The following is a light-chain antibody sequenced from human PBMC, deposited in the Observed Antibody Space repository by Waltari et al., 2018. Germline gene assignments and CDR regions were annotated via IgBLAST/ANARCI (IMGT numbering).Light chain of an antibody. CDR2: RAS. V-gene: IGKV1-5*03. CDR1: QSISNW. CDR3: QQYSTTSWT. J-gene: IGKJ1*01. Sequence: DIQMTQSPSTLSASVGDRVTITCRASQSISNWLAWYQQKPGKAPKLLIYRASSLESGVPSRFSGSGSGTEFTLTISSLQPDDLATYYCQQYSTTSWTFGQGTKVEIK.